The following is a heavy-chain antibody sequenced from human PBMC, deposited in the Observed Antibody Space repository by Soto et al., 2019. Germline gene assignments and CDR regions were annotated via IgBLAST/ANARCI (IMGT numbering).Heavy chain of an antibody. V-gene: IGHV3-23*01. CDR3: AKDKGWDYGDYGDSYFDS. Sequence: EVHLLESGGGLVQPGGSLRLSCAASGFTFSNYAMNWVRQAPGKGLEWVSAISGSGGSPYYADSVKGRFTISRDNSKSMLYRQMNSLRADDTAVFYCAKDKGWDYGDYGDSYFDSWGQGTLVTVSS. D-gene: IGHD4-17*01. CDR2: ISGSGGSP. J-gene: IGHJ4*02. CDR1: GFTFSNYA.